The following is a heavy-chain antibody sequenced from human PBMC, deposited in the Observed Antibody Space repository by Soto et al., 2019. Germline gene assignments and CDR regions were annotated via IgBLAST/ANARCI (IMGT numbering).Heavy chain of an antibody. D-gene: IGHD4-4*01. CDR3: ARDGRVRTVTTSYYGMDV. CDR2: ISSSSSTI. V-gene: IGHV3-48*02. Sequence: GGSLRLSCAASGFTFSSYSMNWVRQAPGKGLEWVSYISSSSSTIYYADSVKGRFTISRDNAKNSLYLQMNSLRDEDTAVYYCARDGRVRTVTTSYYGMDVWGQGTTVTVS. J-gene: IGHJ6*02. CDR1: GFTFSSYS.